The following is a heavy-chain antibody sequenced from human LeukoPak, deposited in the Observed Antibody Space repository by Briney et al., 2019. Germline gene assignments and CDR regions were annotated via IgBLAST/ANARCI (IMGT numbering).Heavy chain of an antibody. CDR3: ASGCSVGSCYGDY. V-gene: IGHV3-74*01. CDR2: INTDGSST. D-gene: IGHD2-15*01. Sequence: GGSLRLSCAASGITLSSYWMHWVRQAPGEGLMWVSRINTDGSSTSYADSVKGRFTISRDNAKNTLYLQMNSLRAEDTAVYYCASGCSVGSCYGDYWGQGTLVTVSS. CDR1: GITLSSYW. J-gene: IGHJ4*02.